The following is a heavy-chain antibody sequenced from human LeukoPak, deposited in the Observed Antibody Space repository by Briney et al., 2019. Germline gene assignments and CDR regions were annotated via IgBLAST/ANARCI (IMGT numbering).Heavy chain of an antibody. CDR2: INHSGST. CDR3: ARDRGVWTEGAYYGNWFDP. V-gene: IGHV4-34*01. D-gene: IGHD3/OR15-3a*01. J-gene: IGHJ5*02. Sequence: SETLSLTCAVCGGSFSGYYWSWIRQPPGKGLEWIGEINHSGSTNYNPSLKSRVTMSVDTSKNQFSLKLSSVTAADTAVYYCARDRGVWTEGAYYGNWFDPWGQGTLVTVSS. CDR1: GGSFSGYY.